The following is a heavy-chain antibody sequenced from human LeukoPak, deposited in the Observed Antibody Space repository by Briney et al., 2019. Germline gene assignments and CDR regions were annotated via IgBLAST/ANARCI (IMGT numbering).Heavy chain of an antibody. CDR1: GYTFTGYY. CDR2: INPNSGGT. CDR3: ARDRSRIAAAGIGTKFYYMDV. V-gene: IGHV1-2*06. D-gene: IGHD6-13*01. Sequence: ASVKVSCKASGYTFTGYYMHWVRQAPGRGLEWMGRINPNSGGTNYAQKFQGRVTMTRDTSISTAYMELSRLRSDDTAVYYCARDRSRIAAAGIGTKFYYMDVWGKGTTVTVSS. J-gene: IGHJ6*03.